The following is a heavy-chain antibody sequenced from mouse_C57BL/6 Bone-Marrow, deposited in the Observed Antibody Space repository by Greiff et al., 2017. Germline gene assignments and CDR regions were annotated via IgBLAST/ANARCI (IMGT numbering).Heavy chain of an antibody. CDR2: IHPNSGST. CDR3: ARSDYYGSSD. CDR1: GYTFTSYW. Sequence: VQLQQSGAELVKPGASVKLSCKASGYTFTSYWMHWVKQRPGQGLEWIGMIHPNSGSTNYNEKFKSKATLTVDKSSSTAYMQLSSLTSEDSAVYYCARSDYYGSSDWGQGTTLTVSS. J-gene: IGHJ2*01. D-gene: IGHD1-1*01. V-gene: IGHV1-64*01.